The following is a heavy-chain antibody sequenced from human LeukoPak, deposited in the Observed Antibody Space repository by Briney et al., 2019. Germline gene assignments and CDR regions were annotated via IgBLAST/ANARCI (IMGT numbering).Heavy chain of an antibody. CDR2: TNSNGAVI. CDR3: ARDPDGDYDFDY. J-gene: IGHJ4*02. D-gene: IGHD4-17*01. Sequence: GGSLRLSCAASGFSFNDYGINWVRRAPGKGLEWLSHTNSNGAVISYADSVKGRFTVSRDTAKSSLYLQMNGLRVEDTAIYSCARDPDGDYDFDYWGQGTLVTVSS. CDR1: GFSFNDYG. V-gene: IGHV3-48*01.